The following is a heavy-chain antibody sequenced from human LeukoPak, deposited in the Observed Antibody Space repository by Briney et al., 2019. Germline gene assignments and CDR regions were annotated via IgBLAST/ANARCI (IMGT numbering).Heavy chain of an antibody. J-gene: IGHJ4*02. V-gene: IGHV4-61*08. CDR1: GGSISSGDYY. CDR2: IYYSGST. Sequence: PSETLSLTCTVSGGSISSGDYYWSWIRQPPGKGLEWIGYIYYSGSTNYNPSLKSRVTISVDTSKNQFSLKLSSVTAADTAVYYCARLGNSGSYGIDYWGQGTLVTVSS. D-gene: IGHD1-26*01. CDR3: ARLGNSGSYGIDY.